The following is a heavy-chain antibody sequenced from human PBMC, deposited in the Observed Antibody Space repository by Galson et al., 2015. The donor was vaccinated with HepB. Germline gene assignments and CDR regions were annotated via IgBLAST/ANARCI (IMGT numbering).Heavy chain of an antibody. V-gene: IGHV5-10-1*01. CDR1: GYSFTRYW. J-gene: IGHJ4*02. CDR2: IDPSDSYT. CDR3: ARQGVGATLLDY. Sequence: QSGAEVKKPGESLRISCKGSGYSFTRYWISWVRQMPGKGLEWMGRIDPSDSYTNYSPSFQGHVTISADKSISTAYLQWSSLKASDTAMYYCARQGVGATLLDYWGQGTLVTVSS. D-gene: IGHD1-26*01.